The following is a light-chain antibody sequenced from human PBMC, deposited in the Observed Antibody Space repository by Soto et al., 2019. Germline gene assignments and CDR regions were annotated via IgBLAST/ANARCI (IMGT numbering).Light chain of an antibody. V-gene: IGKV1-5*03. CDR2: KAS. CDR3: QQYNNSPYT. CDR1: QSIRSW. Sequence: DIQMTQSPSTLSASVGDRVTITCRASQSIRSWLAWYQQNPGKAPNLLIYKASSLESGVTSRFSGSGSGTEFSLTISRLQPDDFATYYCQQYNNSPYTFGPGTEVDIK. J-gene: IGKJ3*01.